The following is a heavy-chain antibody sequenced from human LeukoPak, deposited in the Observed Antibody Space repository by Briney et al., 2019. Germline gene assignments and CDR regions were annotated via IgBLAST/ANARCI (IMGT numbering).Heavy chain of an antibody. D-gene: IGHD6-13*01. J-gene: IGHJ3*02. V-gene: IGHV3-20*04. CDR1: GFTFDDYG. CDR3: ARIGYSNWGDALDI. CDR2: INWNGGST. Sequence: GGSLRLSCAASGFTFDDYGMSWVRQAPGKGLEWVSGINWNGGSTGYADSVKGRFTISRDNAKNSLYLQMNSLRAEDTAVYYCARIGYSNWGDALDIWGQGTMVTASS.